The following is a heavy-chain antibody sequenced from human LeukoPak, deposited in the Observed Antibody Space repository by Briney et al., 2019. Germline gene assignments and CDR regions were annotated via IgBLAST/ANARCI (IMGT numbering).Heavy chain of an antibody. CDR2: IYPGDSDT. D-gene: IGHD3-10*01. CDR3: ARSLITMVRGANHGAFDI. Sequence: GESLKISCKGSGYSFTSYWIGWVRQMPGKGLEWMGIIYPGDSDTRYSPSFQGQVTISADKSISTAYLQWSSLKASDTAMYYCARSLITMVRGANHGAFDIWGQGTMVTVSS. J-gene: IGHJ3*02. V-gene: IGHV5-51*01. CDR1: GYSFTSYW.